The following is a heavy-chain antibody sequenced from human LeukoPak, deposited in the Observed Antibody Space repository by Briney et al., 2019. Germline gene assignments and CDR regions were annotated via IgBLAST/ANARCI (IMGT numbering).Heavy chain of an antibody. V-gene: IGHV1-18*01. CDR1: GYTFSSYG. CDR2: ISGYNGNT. D-gene: IGHD1-26*01. J-gene: IGHJ6*03. CDR3: AFSSYYLQGNYYYMDV. Sequence: ASVKVSCKASGYTFSSYGISWVRQAPGQGLEWMGWISGYNGNTNYAQNLQGRDTMTTDTSTSTVYMELRSLRSDDTAVYYCAFSSYYLQGNYYYMDVWGKGTTVTVSS.